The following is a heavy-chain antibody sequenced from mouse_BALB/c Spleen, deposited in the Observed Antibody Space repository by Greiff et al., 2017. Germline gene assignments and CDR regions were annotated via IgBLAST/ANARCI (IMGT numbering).Heavy chain of an antibody. D-gene: IGHD2-1*01. Sequence: EVQGVESGGGLVKPGGFLKLSCAASGFTFSSYTMSWVRQTPEQRLEWVATISSGGGNTYYPDSVKGRFTISRDKAKNNLYLQMSSLRSEDTAVYYGARWDYGNYPYAMDYWGQGTSVTVSA. CDR2: ISSGGGNT. CDR1: GFTFSSYT. V-gene: IGHV5-9*03. CDR3: ARWDYGNYPYAMDY. J-gene: IGHJ4*01.